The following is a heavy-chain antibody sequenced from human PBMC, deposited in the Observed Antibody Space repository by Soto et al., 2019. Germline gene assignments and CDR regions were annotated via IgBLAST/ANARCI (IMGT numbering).Heavy chain of an antibody. CDR1: GYTFSDYF. V-gene: IGHV1-2*02. D-gene: IGHD1-26*01. Sequence: QVQLVQSGAEVRKSGASVKVSCKASGYTFSDYFIQWLRQAPGQGLEWVAWINPKTAATNYAKKFQEGVTVTSDTSFRTAYLELTRLRPDDTALYYCARIKWGLDYYSGMDVWGQGTAVSVTS. CDR2: INPKTAAT. J-gene: IGHJ6*02. CDR3: ARIKWGLDYYSGMDV.